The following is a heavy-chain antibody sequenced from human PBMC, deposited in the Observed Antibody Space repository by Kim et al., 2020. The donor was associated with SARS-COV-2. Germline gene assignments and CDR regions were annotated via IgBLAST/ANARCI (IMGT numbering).Heavy chain of an antibody. CDR3: ARDKNFKGYSSGFDY. Sequence: SETLSLTCTVSGGSISSSSYYWGWIRQPPGKGLEWIGSIYYSGSTYYNPSLKSRVTISVDTSKNQFSLKLSSVTAADTAVYYCARDKNFKGYSSGFDYWGQGTLVTVSS. J-gene: IGHJ4*02. V-gene: IGHV4-39*07. CDR2: IYYSGST. D-gene: IGHD6-19*01. CDR1: GGSISSSSYY.